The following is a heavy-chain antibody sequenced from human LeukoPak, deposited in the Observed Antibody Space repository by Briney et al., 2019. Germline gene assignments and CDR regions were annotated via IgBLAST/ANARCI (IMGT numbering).Heavy chain of an antibody. D-gene: IGHD3-9*01. J-gene: IGHJ4*02. Sequence: PSASLSLTCTVSGGSISTYYWSWVRQPPGKGLEWIGYIYYSGSTSYNTSLKGRVTISVDTSKNQFSLKLSSVTAADTAVYYCAREGILTGYAVDYWGQGTLVTVSS. CDR1: GGSISTYY. CDR2: IYYSGST. CDR3: AREGILTGYAVDY. V-gene: IGHV4-59*12.